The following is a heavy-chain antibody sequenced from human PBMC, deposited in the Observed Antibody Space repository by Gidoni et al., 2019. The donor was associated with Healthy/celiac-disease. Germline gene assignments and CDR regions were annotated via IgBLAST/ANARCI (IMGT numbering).Heavy chain of an antibody. CDR3: ARVVCSTSCYVKN. CDR2: IYTSGST. J-gene: IGHJ4*02. CDR1: GGSISSGSYY. Sequence: QVQLQESGPGLVKPSQTLSLTCTVSGGSISSGSYYWSWIRQPAGKGLEWIGRIYTSGSTNYNPSLKSRVTMSVDTSKNQFSLKLSSVTAADTAVYYCARVVCSTSCYVKNWGQGTLVTVSS. D-gene: IGHD2-2*01. V-gene: IGHV4-61*02.